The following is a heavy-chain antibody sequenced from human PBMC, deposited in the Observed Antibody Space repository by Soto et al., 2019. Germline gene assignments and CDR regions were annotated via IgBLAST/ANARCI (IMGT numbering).Heavy chain of an antibody. Sequence: PGGSLRLSCATSGFTFTSYWMNWVRQAPGKGLEWVASIKQDGREKYYVDSVKGRFTISRDNAKNSLSLQMNSLRAEDTAVYYCARDLKGYYFDYSGQGNLVTVSS. CDR2: IKQDGREK. V-gene: IGHV3-7*01. CDR1: GFTFTSYW. CDR3: ARDLKGYYFDY. J-gene: IGHJ4*02.